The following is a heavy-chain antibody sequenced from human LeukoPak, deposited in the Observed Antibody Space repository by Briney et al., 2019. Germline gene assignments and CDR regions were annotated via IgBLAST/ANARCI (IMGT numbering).Heavy chain of an antibody. CDR1: GFTFSSYE. CDR3: GELGIHMIGCV. CDR2: ISSSGSTI. D-gene: IGHD3-10*02. Sequence: GGSLRLSCAASGFTFSSYEMNWVRQAPGKGLEWVSYISSSGSTIYYADSVKGGFTISRDTTKNSLYLQMTSLTAEDTAVYYCGELGIHMIGCVWGKGTTGTISS. J-gene: IGHJ6*04. V-gene: IGHV3-48*03.